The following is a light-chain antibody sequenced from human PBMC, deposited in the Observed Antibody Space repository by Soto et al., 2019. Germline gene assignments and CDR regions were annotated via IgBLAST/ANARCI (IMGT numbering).Light chain of an antibody. CDR1: QSVRNW. V-gene: IGKV1-5*01. CDR2: DSS. CDR3: QKYDGYSPQT. Sequence: DIQMTQSPSTLFASVGDRVTITCRASQSVRNWLAWYQQKPGRAPQLLIYDSSTLEPGVPSRFRGSGSGTEFTLTINGLQPDDFATYDCQKYDGYSPQTFGQGTKVDIK. J-gene: IGKJ1*01.